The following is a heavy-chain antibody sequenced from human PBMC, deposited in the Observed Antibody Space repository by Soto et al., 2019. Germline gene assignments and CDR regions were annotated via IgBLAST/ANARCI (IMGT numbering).Heavy chain of an antibody. CDR2: ISAYNGNT. D-gene: IGHD3-10*01. J-gene: IGHJ5*02. Sequence: ASVKVSCKASGYTFIRYGISWVRQAPGQGLEWMGWISAYNGNTNYAQKLQGRVTMTTDTSTSTAYMELRSLRSDDTAVYYCARDYYGSGRLNAHNWFDPWGQGTLVTVSS. CDR1: GYTFIRYG. V-gene: IGHV1-18*01. CDR3: ARDYYGSGRLNAHNWFDP.